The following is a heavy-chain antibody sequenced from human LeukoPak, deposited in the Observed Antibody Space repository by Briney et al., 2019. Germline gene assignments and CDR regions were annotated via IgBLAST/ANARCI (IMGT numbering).Heavy chain of an antibody. CDR1: GYTFSSYG. V-gene: IGHV1-18*01. CDR3: ARDEALIAAAGGDY. J-gene: IGHJ4*02. Sequence: ASVKVSCKASGYTFSSYGFTWVRQAPGQGLEWMGWISAYNGNTNFAQKLQGRVTMTTDTSTSTAYMELRSLRSDDTAVYYCARDEALIAAAGGDYWGQGTLVTVSS. D-gene: IGHD6-13*01. CDR2: ISAYNGNT.